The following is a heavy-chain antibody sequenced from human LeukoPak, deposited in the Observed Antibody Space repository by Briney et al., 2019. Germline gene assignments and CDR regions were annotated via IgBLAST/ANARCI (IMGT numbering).Heavy chain of an antibody. V-gene: IGHV3-9*01. CDR1: GFTFDDYA. D-gene: IGHD2-15*01. CDR3: ARVVVVVAFDY. CDR2: ISWNSGSI. J-gene: IGHJ4*02. Sequence: GRSLRLSCAASGFTFDDYAMHWVRQAPGKGLEWVSGISWNSGSIGYADSVKGRFTISRDNAKNSLYLQMNSLRAEDTAVYYCARVVVVVAFDYWGQGTLVTVSS.